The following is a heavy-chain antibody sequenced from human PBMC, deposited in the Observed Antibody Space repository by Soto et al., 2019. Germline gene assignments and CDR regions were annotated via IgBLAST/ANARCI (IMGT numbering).Heavy chain of an antibody. CDR1: GGSISSGGYY. V-gene: IGHV4-31*03. CDR3: ARSLGGASGGSTPPAYYYMDV. Sequence: PSETLSLTCTVSGGSISSGGYYWSWIRQHPGKGLEWIGYIYYSGSTYYNPSLKSRVTISVDTSRNQFSLKLSSVNAADTAVYYCARSLGGASGGSTPPAYYYMDVWGKGTTVTVSS. J-gene: IGHJ6*03. D-gene: IGHD2-15*01. CDR2: IYYSGST.